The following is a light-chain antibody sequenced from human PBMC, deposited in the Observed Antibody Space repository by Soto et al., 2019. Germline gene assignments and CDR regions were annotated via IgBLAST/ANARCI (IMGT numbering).Light chain of an antibody. V-gene: IGLV2-14*03. CDR3: SSFRSSSTSYV. Sequence: QSALTQPASVSGSPGQSITISCTGTSSDIGDSNYVSRYQQHPGKAPKLVIYDVSNRPSGVSNRFSGSKSANTASLTISGLQAEDEADYYCSSFRSSSTSYVFGTGTKLTVL. CDR1: SSDIGDSNY. CDR2: DVS. J-gene: IGLJ1*01.